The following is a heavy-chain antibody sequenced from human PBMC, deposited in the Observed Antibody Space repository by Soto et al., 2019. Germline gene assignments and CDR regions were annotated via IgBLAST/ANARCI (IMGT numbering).Heavy chain of an antibody. CDR1: GFTFSSYG. J-gene: IGHJ3*02. Sequence: GGSLRLSCAASGFTFSSYGMHWVRQAPGKGLEWVAVISYDGSNKYYADSVKGRFTISRDNSKNTLYLQMNSLRAEDTAVYYCAKDQGIAVADSDAFDIWGQGTMVTVS. CDR2: ISYDGSNK. CDR3: AKDQGIAVADSDAFDI. V-gene: IGHV3-30*18. D-gene: IGHD6-19*01.